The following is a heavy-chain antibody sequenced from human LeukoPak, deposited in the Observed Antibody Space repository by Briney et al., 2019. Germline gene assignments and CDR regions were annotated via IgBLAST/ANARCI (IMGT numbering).Heavy chain of an antibody. D-gene: IGHD6-19*01. J-gene: IGHJ4*02. V-gene: IGHV3-21*01. CDR2: ISSSSSYI. CDR3: AKLDQWLVPGYDY. CDR1: GFTFSSYS. Sequence: GGSLRLSCAASGFTFSSYSMNWVRQAPGKGLEWVSSISSSSSYIYYADSVKGRFTISRDNSKNTLYLQMNSLRAEDTAVYYCAKLDQWLVPGYDYWGQGTLVTVSS.